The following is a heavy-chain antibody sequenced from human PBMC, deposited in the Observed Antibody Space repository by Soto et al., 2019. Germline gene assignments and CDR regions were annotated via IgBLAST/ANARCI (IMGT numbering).Heavy chain of an antibody. CDR1: LFTCSKAC. CDR3: TTGGYCSSTSCYEGDGMDV. CDR2: IKSNTDGGTT. D-gene: IGHD2-2*01. J-gene: IGHJ6*02. Sequence: PWGPLRLSGAASLFTCSKACMTWVRHARGKGLEWVGRIKSNTDGGTTDYAAPVKGRFTISRDDSKNTLYLQMNSLKTEDTAVYYCTTGGYCSSTSCYEGDGMDVWGQGTTVTVSS. V-gene: IGHV3-15*01.